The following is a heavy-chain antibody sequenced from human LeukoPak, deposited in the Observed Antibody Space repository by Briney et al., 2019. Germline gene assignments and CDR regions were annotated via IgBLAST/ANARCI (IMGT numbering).Heavy chain of an antibody. V-gene: IGHV1-2*06. CDR2: INPNSGGT. J-gene: IGHJ6*03. Sequence: ASVKVSCKASGYTFTGYYMHWVRQAPGQGLEWMGRINPNSGGTNYAQKFQGRVTMTRDTSISTAYMELSRLRSGDTAVYYCAMNVLRYFDWLLDDYYMDVWGKGTTVTVSS. CDR3: AMNVLRYFDWLLDDYYMDV. CDR1: GYTFTGYY. D-gene: IGHD3-9*01.